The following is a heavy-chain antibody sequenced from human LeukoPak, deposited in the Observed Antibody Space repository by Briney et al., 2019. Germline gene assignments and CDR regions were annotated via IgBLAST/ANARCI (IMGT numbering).Heavy chain of an antibody. D-gene: IGHD1-26*01. Sequence: RGSLRPSCAASGFTFSTYWMHWVRQAPGKGQVWDSRINSDGSSTNYADSVEGRFTISRDNAKNTLYLQMDSLRVEDTAVYYCARDYYGYYFDYWGQGTLVTVSS. J-gene: IGHJ4*02. CDR1: GFTFSTYW. CDR3: ARDYYGYYFDY. CDR2: INSDGSST. V-gene: IGHV3-74*01.